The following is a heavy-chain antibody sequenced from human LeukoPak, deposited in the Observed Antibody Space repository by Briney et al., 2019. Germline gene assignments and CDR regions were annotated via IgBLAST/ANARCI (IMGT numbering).Heavy chain of an antibody. CDR1: VYTFTSYY. CDR2: INPSGGST. V-gene: IGHV1-46*01. J-gene: IGHJ4*02. Sequence: ASVKASCKASVYTFTSYYMHWVRQAPGQGLEWMGIINPSGGSTSYAQKFQGRVTMTRDTSTSTVYMELSSLRSEDTAVYHCARPRGFHGFDYWGQGTLVTVSS. D-gene: IGHD3-10*01. CDR3: ARPRGFHGFDY.